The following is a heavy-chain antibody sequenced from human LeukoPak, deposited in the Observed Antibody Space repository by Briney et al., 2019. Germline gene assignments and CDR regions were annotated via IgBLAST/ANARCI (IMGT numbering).Heavy chain of an antibody. V-gene: IGHV1-2*02. CDR2: INPNSGGT. CDR1: GYTFTGYY. CDR3: ARDGKERSIVAERYYYYYYYMDV. Sequence: GASVKVSCKASGYTFTGYYMHWVRQAPGQGLEWMGWINPNSGGTNYAQKFQGRVTMTRDTSISTACMELSRLRSDDTAVYYCARDGKERSIVAERYYYYYYYMDVWGKGTTVTVSS. J-gene: IGHJ6*03. D-gene: IGHD2-15*01.